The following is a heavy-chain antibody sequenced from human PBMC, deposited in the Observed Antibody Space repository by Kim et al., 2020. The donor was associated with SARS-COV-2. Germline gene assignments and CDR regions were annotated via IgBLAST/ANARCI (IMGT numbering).Heavy chain of an antibody. CDR1: GFTFSSYA. V-gene: IGHV3-23*01. D-gene: IGHD3-3*01. Sequence: GGSLRLSCAASGFTFSSYAMSWVRQAPGKGLEWVSAISGSGGSTYYADSVKGRFTISRDNSKNTLYLQMNSLRAEDTAVYYCAKDGGITIFDVAPYGYYYYGMDVWGQGTTVTVSS. CDR2: ISGSGGST. CDR3: AKDGGITIFDVAPYGYYYYGMDV. J-gene: IGHJ6*02.